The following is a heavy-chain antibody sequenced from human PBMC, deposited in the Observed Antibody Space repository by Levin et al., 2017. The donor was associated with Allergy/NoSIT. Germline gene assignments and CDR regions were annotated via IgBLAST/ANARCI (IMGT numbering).Heavy chain of an antibody. Sequence: VASVPFSFPFLGETGRRDERKGGRKEKGKFLSFLCWLPPPRGPPGYAQKFQGRVTMTRNTSISTAYMELSSLRSEDTAVYYCARGKGIYSSSWYAYFQHWGQGTLVTVSS. D-gene: IGHD6-13*01. V-gene: IGHV1-8*01. CDR2: LPPPRGPP. CDR3: ARGKGIYSSSWYAYFQH. CDR1: GETGRRDE. J-gene: IGHJ1*01.